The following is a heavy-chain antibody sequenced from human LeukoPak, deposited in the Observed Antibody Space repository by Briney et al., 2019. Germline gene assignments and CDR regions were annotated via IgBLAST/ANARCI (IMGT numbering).Heavy chain of an antibody. Sequence: GGSLKLSCAASGFTFSGSAMHWVRQASGKGLEWVGRIRSKANNYATAYAASVTGRFTISRDDSKNTAYLQMNSLKTEDTAVYYCTFGSGSSHWGQGTLVTVSS. CDR3: TFGSGSSH. CDR1: GFTFSGSA. J-gene: IGHJ1*01. CDR2: IRSKANNYAT. V-gene: IGHV3-73*01. D-gene: IGHD3-10*01.